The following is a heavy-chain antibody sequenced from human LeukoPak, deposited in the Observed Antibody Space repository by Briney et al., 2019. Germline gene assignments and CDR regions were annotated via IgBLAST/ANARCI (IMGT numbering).Heavy chain of an antibody. V-gene: IGHV4-59*01. J-gene: IGHJ4*02. CDR2: IHYSGST. Sequence: SETLSLTCTVSDGSISSYYWSWVRQPPGRGLEWIGSIHYSGSTSYNPSLKSRVTKSVDTSKNQFSLKLSSVTAADTAVYYCARRVYSSSWSYYFDYWGQGTLVTVSS. CDR3: ARRVYSSSWSYYFDY. CDR1: DGSISSYY. D-gene: IGHD6-13*01.